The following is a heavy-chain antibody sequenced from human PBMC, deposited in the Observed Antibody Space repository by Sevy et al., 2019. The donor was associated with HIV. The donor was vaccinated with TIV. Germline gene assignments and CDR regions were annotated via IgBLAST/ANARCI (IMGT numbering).Heavy chain of an antibody. CDR2: IFSGGST. V-gene: IGHV3-53*01. J-gene: IGHJ6*02. Sequence: GGSLRLSCAVSGFTVSSNYMTWDRQAPGKGLEWVSVIFSGGSTYYADTVKGRFTISRDNSRNTLSLQMNSLRAEDTAVYYCARGMILEGSWCGMDVWGQGTTVTVSS. D-gene: IGHD3-3*01. CDR1: GFTVSSNY. CDR3: ARGMILEGSWCGMDV.